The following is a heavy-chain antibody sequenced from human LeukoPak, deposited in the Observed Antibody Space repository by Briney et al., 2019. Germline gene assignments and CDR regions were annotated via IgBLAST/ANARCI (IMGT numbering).Heavy chain of an antibody. J-gene: IGHJ4*02. CDR1: GYTFTTYD. V-gene: IGHV1-8*02. D-gene: IGHD2-21*02. CDR3: ATLDRTAIRY. Sequence: ASVKVSCKASGYTFTTYDINWVRQATGQGLEWMGWMNPNSGNTGYAQKFQGRVTMTEDTSTDTAYMELSSLRSEDTAVYYCATLDRTAIRYWGQGTLVTVSS. CDR2: MNPNSGNT.